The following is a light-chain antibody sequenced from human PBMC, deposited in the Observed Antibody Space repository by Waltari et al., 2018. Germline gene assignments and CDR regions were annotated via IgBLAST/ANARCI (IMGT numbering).Light chain of an antibody. Sequence: DIQMTQSPASLSASAGERVTLTCRASENVNNYLNWYQQKPGKAPKLLIYKASTLQSGVPSRFSGSGSGTDYTFTISSLQSEDVATYYCQHGYGTPFTFGPGTKLDIK. CDR2: KAS. CDR3: QHGYGTPFT. CDR1: ENVNNY. J-gene: IGKJ3*01. V-gene: IGKV1-39*01.